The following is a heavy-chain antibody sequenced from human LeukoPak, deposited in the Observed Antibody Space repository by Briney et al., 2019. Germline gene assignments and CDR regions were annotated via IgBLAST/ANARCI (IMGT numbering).Heavy chain of an antibody. D-gene: IGHD3-9*01. Sequence: PSETLSLTCAVSGGSISSSNWWSWIRPPPGKGLEWIGYIYYSGSTNYNPSLKSRVTISVDTSKNQFSLKLSSVTAADTAVYYCARSFAYYDILTGYFDYWGQGTLVTVSS. J-gene: IGHJ4*02. V-gene: IGHV4-61*05. CDR2: IYYSGST. CDR1: GGSISSSNW. CDR3: ARSFAYYDILTGYFDY.